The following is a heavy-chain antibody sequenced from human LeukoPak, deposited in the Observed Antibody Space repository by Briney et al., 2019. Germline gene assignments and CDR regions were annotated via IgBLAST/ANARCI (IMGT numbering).Heavy chain of an antibody. V-gene: IGHV4-34*01. CDR1: GGSFSGYY. CDR2: INHSGST. D-gene: IGHD4-17*01. Sequence: SETLSLTCAVYGGSFSGYYWSWIRQPPGKGLEWIGEINHSGSTNYNPSLESRVTISVDTSKNQFSLKLSSVTAADTAVYYCARWATVTGGGYWGQGTLVTVSS. CDR3: ARWATVTGGGY. J-gene: IGHJ4*02.